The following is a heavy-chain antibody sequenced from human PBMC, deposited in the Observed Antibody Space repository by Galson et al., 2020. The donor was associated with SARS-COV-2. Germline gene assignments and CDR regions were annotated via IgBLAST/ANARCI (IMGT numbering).Heavy chain of an antibody. Sequence: SETLSLTCTVSGGSISSGSYYWSWIRQPAGKGLEWIGRIYTSGSTNYNPSLKSRVTISVDTSKNQFSLKLSSVTAADTSVYYCSADGSGITYYYGMDVWGQWTTVTVSS. CDR3: SADGSGITYYYGMDV. V-gene: IGHV4-61*02. J-gene: IGHJ6*02. D-gene: IGHD3-10*01. CDR2: IYTSGST. CDR1: GGSISSGSYY.